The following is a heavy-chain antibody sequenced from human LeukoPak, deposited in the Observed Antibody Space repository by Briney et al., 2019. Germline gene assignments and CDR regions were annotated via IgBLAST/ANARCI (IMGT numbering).Heavy chain of an antibody. Sequence: GGSLRLSCETAGFTFSSYVMHWVRRTPGKGLVWVSRISHDGLISYADFVKGRFTISRDNAKNTLILQMNSLRAEDTAVYYCARDWVYKIDYWGWGTLVTVSS. V-gene: IGHV3-74*01. CDR2: ISHDGLI. D-gene: IGHD5-24*01. J-gene: IGHJ4*02. CDR3: ARDWVYKIDY. CDR1: GFTFSSYV.